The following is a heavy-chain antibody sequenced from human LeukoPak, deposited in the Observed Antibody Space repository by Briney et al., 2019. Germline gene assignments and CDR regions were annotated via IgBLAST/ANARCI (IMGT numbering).Heavy chain of an antibody. Sequence: ASVKVSCTASGYTFTGYYMHWVRQAPGQGLEWMGWIDPNSGGTNYAQKFQGRVTMTRDTSISTAYMELSRLRSDDTAVYYCARGSTTYYYDSSGYYWYYFDYWGQGTLVTVSS. V-gene: IGHV1-2*02. CDR1: GYTFTGYY. J-gene: IGHJ4*02. CDR3: ARGSTTYYYDSSGYYWYYFDY. CDR2: IDPNSGGT. D-gene: IGHD3-22*01.